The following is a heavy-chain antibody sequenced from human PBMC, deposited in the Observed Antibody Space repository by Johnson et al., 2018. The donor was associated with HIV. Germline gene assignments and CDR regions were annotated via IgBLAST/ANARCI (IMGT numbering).Heavy chain of an antibody. V-gene: IGHV3-64*01. Sequence: VRLVESGGVMVQPGGSLRLSCAVSGFTFDNYAMHWVRQAPGKGLEWVSLISSNGGSTYYANSVKGRFTISRDNSKNTLYLQMGSLRAEDMAVYYCARNRGDSPPDAFDIWGQGTMVTVSS. CDR1: GFTFDNYA. CDR3: ARNRGDSPPDAFDI. D-gene: IGHD3-10*01. CDR2: ISSNGGST. J-gene: IGHJ3*02.